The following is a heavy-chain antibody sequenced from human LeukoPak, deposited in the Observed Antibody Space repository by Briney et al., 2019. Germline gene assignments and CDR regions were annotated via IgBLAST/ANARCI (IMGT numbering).Heavy chain of an antibody. J-gene: IGHJ4*02. Sequence: PGGSLRLSCAASGYTFSRHGIHWVRQAPGKGLEWVALISYDGSNKYYADSVKGRFTISRDNSKNTLYLQMNSLRAEDTAVYYCAKERNSYYFGSGSLPLGYWGQGTLVTVSS. CDR3: AKERNSYYFGSGSLPLGY. CDR2: ISYDGSNK. V-gene: IGHV3-30*18. D-gene: IGHD3-10*01. CDR1: GYTFSRHG.